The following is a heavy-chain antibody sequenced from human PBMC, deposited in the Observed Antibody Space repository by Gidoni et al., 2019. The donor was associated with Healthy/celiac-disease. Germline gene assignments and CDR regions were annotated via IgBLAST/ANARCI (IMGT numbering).Heavy chain of an antibody. CDR1: GFTFSSYS. CDR3: ARFRDVVYVYYGMDV. Sequence: EVQLVESGGGLVKPGGSLRLSCAASGFTFSSYSMNWVRQAPGKGLEWVSSISSSSSYIYYADSVKGRFTISRDNAKNSLYLQMNSLRAEDTAVYYCARFRDVVYVYYGMDVWGQGTTVTVSS. V-gene: IGHV3-21*01. D-gene: IGHD2-15*01. CDR2: ISSSSSYI. J-gene: IGHJ6*02.